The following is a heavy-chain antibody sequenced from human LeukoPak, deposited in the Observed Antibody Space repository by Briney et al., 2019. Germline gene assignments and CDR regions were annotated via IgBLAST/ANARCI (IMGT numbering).Heavy chain of an antibody. J-gene: IGHJ6*02. CDR3: ARDPYSGTWSYGMDV. CDR2: IKQDGGEE. D-gene: IGHD6-6*01. V-gene: IGHV3-7*05. Sequence: AGGSLKLSCAASGFTFSSYWMSWVRQAPGKGLEWVANIKQDGGEEVYVDSVRGRFTISRDNAKNSLFLQMNTLRPEDTAVYYCARDPYSGTWSYGMDVWGQGTTVTVSS. CDR1: GFTFSSYW.